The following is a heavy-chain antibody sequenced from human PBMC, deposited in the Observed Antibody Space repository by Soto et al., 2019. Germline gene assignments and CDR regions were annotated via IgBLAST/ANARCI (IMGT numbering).Heavy chain of an antibody. CDR1: GFTFSSYG. V-gene: IGHV3-33*01. D-gene: IGHD2-8*01. J-gene: IGHJ3*02. CDR2: IWYDGSNK. Sequence: GGSLRLSCAASGFTFSSYGMHWVRQAPGKGLEWVAVIWYDGSNKYYADSVKGRFTISRDNSKNTLYLQMNSLRAEDTAVYYCERESFPGYCTNGVCQAAAFDIWGQGTMVTVSS. CDR3: ERESFPGYCTNGVCQAAAFDI.